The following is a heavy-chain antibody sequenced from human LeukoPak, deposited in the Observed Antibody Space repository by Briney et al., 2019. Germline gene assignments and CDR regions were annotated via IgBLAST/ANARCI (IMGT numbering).Heavy chain of an antibody. CDR1: KFTFSSYW. J-gene: IGHJ4*02. V-gene: IGHV3-74*01. Sequence: GGSLRLSCAASKFTFSSYWMHWVRQAPGKGLVWVSRIKTDGSTTNYADFAKGRFTISRDNAKNTLYLQMNSLRAEDTAVYYCARTTFGNGYSSGWYFDYWGQGTLVTVSS. D-gene: IGHD6-19*01. CDR3: ARTTFGNGYSSGWYFDY. CDR2: IKTDGSTT.